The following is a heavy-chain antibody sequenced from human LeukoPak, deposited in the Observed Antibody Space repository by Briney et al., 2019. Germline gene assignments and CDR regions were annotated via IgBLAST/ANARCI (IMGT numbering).Heavy chain of an antibody. CDR2: ISGTGGAT. Sequence: GGSLRLSCVASGFSFGNYAMSWVRQAPGKGLQWVSQISGTGGATWYAGFARDRFTIPRDNSKKTLYLQMSGLRVEDTAMYYCVKDPRDTYGTNWFVSWGQGTLLIVSS. CDR1: GFSFGNYA. V-gene: IGHV3-23*01. J-gene: IGHJ5*01. CDR3: VKDPRDTYGTNWFVS. D-gene: IGHD2-21*01.